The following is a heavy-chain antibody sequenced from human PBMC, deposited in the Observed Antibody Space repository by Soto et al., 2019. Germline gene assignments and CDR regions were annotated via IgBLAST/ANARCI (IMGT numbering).Heavy chain of an antibody. CDR2: ISSSGSTI. CDR1: GFTFSDYY. CDR3: ATFYDILTGYSALGY. J-gene: IGHJ4*02. V-gene: IGHV3-11*01. Sequence: GGSLRLSCAASGFTFSDYYMSWIRQAPGKGLEWVSYISSSGSTIYYADSVKGRFTISRDNAKNSLYLQMNSLRAEDTAVYYCATFYDILTGYSALGYWGQGTLVTVSS. D-gene: IGHD3-9*01.